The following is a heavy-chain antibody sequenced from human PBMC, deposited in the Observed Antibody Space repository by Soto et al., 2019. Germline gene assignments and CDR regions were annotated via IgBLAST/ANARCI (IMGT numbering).Heavy chain of an antibody. CDR2: IYPGDSQT. CDR3: ARHGLYGSDWDGLDA. D-gene: IGHD3-9*01. Sequence: PGESLKISCKGSGYSFTTFWIGWVRQVPGKGLESMGIIYPGDSQTKYSPSFQGQVTISVDKSISTAYLQWSSLKASDTAMYYCARHGLYGSDWDGLDAWGQGTTVTVSS. CDR1: GYSFTTFW. J-gene: IGHJ6*02. V-gene: IGHV5-51*01.